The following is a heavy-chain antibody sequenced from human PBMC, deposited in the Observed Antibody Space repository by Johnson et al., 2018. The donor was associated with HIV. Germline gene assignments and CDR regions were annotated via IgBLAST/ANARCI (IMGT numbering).Heavy chain of an antibody. D-gene: IGHD6-19*01. V-gene: IGHV3-30*04. CDR3: ARARQWLMGGVAFDI. CDR2: IAYDGSNK. J-gene: IGHJ3*02. Sequence: QVQLVESGGGVVRPGRSLRLSCAASGFTFNTYAMHWVRQAPGRGLEWVAVIAYDGSNKYYADSVKGRFPISRDNSKNTLYLQMNSLRAEDTAVYYCARARQWLMGGVAFDIWGQGTMVTVSS. CDR1: GFTFNTYA.